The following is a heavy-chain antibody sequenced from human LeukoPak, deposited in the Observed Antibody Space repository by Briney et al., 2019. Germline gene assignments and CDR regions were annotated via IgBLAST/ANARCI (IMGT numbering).Heavy chain of an antibody. Sequence: GGSLRLSCAASGFTFSSYAMSWVRQAPGKGLEWVSAISGSGGSTYYADSVKGRFTISRDNSKNTLYLQMNSLRVEDTAVYYCAKYYDSSGYASWFDPWGQGTLVTVSS. CDR1: GFTFSSYA. J-gene: IGHJ5*02. CDR3: AKYYDSSGYASWFDP. V-gene: IGHV3-23*01. D-gene: IGHD3-22*01. CDR2: ISGSGGST.